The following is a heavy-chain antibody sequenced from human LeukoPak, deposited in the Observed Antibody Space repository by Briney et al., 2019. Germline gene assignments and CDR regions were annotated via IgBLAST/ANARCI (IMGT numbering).Heavy chain of an antibody. J-gene: IGHJ5*02. D-gene: IGHD2-15*01. Sequence: ASVKVSCKASGYTFTEYYIHWVRQAPGQGLEWMGWINPNSGGTTYAQKFQGRVTMTRDTSFSTAYMELRSLRSDDTAVYYCVRDWGAVVVVAATLSGWFDRWGQGTLVTVSS. CDR2: INPNSGGT. CDR3: VRDWGAVVVVAATLSGWFDR. CDR1: GYTFTEYY. V-gene: IGHV1-2*02.